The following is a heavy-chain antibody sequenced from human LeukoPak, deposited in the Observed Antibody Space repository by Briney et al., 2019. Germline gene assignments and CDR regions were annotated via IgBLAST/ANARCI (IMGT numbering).Heavy chain of an antibody. J-gene: IGHJ4*02. CDR2: IKQDGSEK. CDR3: ARVARPHYSSGWRTHEDY. Sequence: GGSLRLSCAASGFTFSSYWMSWVLQAPGKGLEWVANIKQDGSEKYYVDSVKGRFTISRDNAKNSLYLQMNSLRAEDTAVYYCARVARPHYSSGWRTHEDYWGQGTLVTVSS. V-gene: IGHV3-7*01. D-gene: IGHD6-19*01. CDR1: GFTFSSYW.